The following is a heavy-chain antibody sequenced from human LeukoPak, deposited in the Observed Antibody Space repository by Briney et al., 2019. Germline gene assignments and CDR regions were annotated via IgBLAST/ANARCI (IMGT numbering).Heavy chain of an antibody. CDR3: AKDFYGSYYGSGSTWGYFDY. CDR2: IRYDGSNK. D-gene: IGHD3-10*01. V-gene: IGHV3-30*02. Sequence: GGSLRLSCAASGFTFSSYGMHWVRQAPGKGLEWVAFIRYDGSNKYYADSVKGRFTISRDNSKNTLYLQMNSLRAEDTAVYYCAKDFYGSYYGSGSTWGYFDYWGQGTLVTVSS. CDR1: GFTFSSYG. J-gene: IGHJ4*02.